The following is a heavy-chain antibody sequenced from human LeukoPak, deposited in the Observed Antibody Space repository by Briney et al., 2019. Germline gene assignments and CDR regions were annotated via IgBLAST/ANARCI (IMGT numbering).Heavy chain of an antibody. CDR1: GYTLTELS. V-gene: IGHV1-24*01. D-gene: IGHD5-12*01. Sequence: ASVKVSCKVSGYTLTELSMHWVRQAPGKGLEWMGGFDPEDGETIYAQKFQGRVTMTEDTSTDTAYMELNSLRSEDTAVYYCATDQEGGGWGAFDIWGQGTMVTVSS. J-gene: IGHJ3*02. CDR2: FDPEDGET. CDR3: ATDQEGGGWGAFDI.